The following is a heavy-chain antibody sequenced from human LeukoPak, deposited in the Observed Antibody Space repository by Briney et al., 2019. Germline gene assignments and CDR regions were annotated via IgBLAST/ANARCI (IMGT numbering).Heavy chain of an antibody. Sequence: GESLKISCKGSGYSFTSYWIGWVRQMPGKGLEWMGIIYPGDSDTRYSPSFQGQVTISADKSISTAYLQWSSLKASDTAMYYCARLYPPPHDSSGYYHYYYYYYMDVWGKGTTVTVSS. CDR1: GYSFTSYW. CDR2: IYPGDSDT. CDR3: ARLYPPPHDSSGYYHYYYYYYMDV. J-gene: IGHJ6*03. D-gene: IGHD3-22*01. V-gene: IGHV5-51*01.